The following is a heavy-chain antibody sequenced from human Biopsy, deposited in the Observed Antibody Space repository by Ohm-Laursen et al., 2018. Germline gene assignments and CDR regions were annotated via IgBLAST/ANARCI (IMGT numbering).Heavy chain of an antibody. D-gene: IGHD6-25*01. J-gene: IGHJ4*02. CDR1: GGSISSDY. V-gene: IGHV4-59*01. Sequence: SDTLSLTCTVSGGSISSDYWTWIRQPPGKGLEWIGYLYNTGGTNYNPSLKSRVTISVDTSTNQFSLKLRSVTAADTAVYYCAREAAIIDPRTRAFDYWGQGTLVTVSS. CDR2: LYNTGGT. CDR3: AREAAIIDPRTRAFDY.